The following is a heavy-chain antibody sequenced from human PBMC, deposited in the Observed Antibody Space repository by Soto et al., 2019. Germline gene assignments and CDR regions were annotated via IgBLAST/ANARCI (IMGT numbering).Heavy chain of an antibody. J-gene: IGHJ4*02. CDR1: GFNFSDFY. CDR2: SDPSGTST. V-gene: IGHV3-11*06. Sequence: QVQVVESGGASVKAGGSLRLSCVASGFNFSDFYMNWIRQATGKGLEWVSYSDPSGTSTNYTDSVKGRFILSRDNAKKSLYLEMNSLRAEDTGVYYWAIGGWNYENAFDLWGQGTLVTVSS. CDR3: AIGGWNYENAFDL. D-gene: IGHD1-7*01.